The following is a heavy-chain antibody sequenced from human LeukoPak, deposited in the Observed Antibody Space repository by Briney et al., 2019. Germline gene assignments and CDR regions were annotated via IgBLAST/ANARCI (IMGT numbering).Heavy chain of an antibody. J-gene: IGHJ3*02. D-gene: IGHD4-17*01. CDR2: IYTSGST. CDR3: ARDSYMTTVTPGAFDI. V-gene: IGHV4-4*07. Sequence: SSETLSLTCTVSGGSISSYYWSWIRQPAGKGLEWIGRIYTSGSTNYNPSLKSRVTMSVDTSKNQFSLKLSSVTAADTAVYYCARDSYMTTVTPGAFDIWGQGTMVTVSS. CDR1: GGSISSYY.